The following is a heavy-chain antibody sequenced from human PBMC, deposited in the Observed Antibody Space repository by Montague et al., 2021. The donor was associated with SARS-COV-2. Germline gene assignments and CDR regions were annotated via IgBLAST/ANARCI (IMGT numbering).Heavy chain of an antibody. CDR2: IDWDDDK. D-gene: IGHD3-9*01. J-gene: IGHJ6*02. V-gene: IGHV2-70*11. Sequence: PGLVKPTQTLTLTCTFSGFSLSTTGMCVIWIRQPPGKALEWLARIDWDDDKYYSTSLKTRLTISKDTSKNQVVLTMTNMDPVDTATYYCARCTYDILTGYDYGMGVWGQGTTVTVSS. CDR1: GFSLSTTGMC. CDR3: ARCTYDILTGYDYGMGV.